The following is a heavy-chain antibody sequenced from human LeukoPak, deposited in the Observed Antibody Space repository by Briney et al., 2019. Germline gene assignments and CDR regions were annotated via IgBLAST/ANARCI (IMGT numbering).Heavy chain of an antibody. D-gene: IGHD2-15*01. CDR3: ARRFVARENWFDP. Sequence: GASVKVSCKASGYTFTGYYMHWVRQAPGQGLEWMGWINPNSGGTNYAQKFQGRVTMTRDTSISTAYMELSRLRSDDTAVYYCARRFVARENWFDPRGQGTLVTVSS. J-gene: IGHJ5*02. V-gene: IGHV1-2*02. CDR2: INPNSGGT. CDR1: GYTFTGYY.